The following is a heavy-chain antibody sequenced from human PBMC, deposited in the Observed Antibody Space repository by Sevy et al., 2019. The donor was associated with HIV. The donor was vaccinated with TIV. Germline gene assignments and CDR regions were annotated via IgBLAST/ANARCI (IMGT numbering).Heavy chain of an antibody. V-gene: IGHV3-7*03. CDR1: GFTFSNYW. J-gene: IGHJ6*02. D-gene: IGHD2-2*01. Sequence: GGSLRLSCAASGFTFSNYWMSWVRQAPGKGLEWVANTKRDGSEKYYVDSVKGRFTISRDNAKNSLYLQMNSLRAEDTAVYYCARDCSSASCLWGMDVWGQGTTVTVSS. CDR2: TKRDGSEK. CDR3: ARDCSSASCLWGMDV.